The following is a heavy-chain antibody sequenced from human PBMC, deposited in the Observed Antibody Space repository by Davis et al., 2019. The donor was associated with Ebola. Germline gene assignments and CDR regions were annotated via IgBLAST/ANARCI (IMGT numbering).Heavy chain of an antibody. CDR1: GYTFTSYG. J-gene: IGHJ3*02. CDR3: ARVNYYYDSSGYHVGAFDI. D-gene: IGHD3-22*01. Sequence: AASVKVSCKASGYTFTSYGISWVRQAPGQGLEWMGWISAYNGNTNYAQKLQGRVTMTTDTSTSTAYMELRSLRSDDTAVYFCARVNYYYDSSGYHVGAFDIWGQGTMVTVSS. V-gene: IGHV1-18*04. CDR2: ISAYNGNT.